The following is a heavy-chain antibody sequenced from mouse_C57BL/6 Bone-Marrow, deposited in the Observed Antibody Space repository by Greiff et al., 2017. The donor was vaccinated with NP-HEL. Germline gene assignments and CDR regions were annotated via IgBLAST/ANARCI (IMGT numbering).Heavy chain of an antibody. CDR2: IDPENGDT. D-gene: IGHD1-1*01. V-gene: IGHV14-4*01. J-gene: IGHJ3*01. CDR1: GFNIKDDY. Sequence: VQLQQSGAELVRPGASVKLSCTASGFNIKDDYMHWVKQRPEQGLEWIGWIDPENGDTEYASKFQGKATITADTSSNTAYLQLSSLTSEDTAVYYCTGTVVKAYWGQGTLVTVSA. CDR3: TGTVVKAY.